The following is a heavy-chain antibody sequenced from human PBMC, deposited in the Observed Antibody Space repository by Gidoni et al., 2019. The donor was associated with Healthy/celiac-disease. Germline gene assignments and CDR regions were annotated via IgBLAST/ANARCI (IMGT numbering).Heavy chain of an antibody. V-gene: IGHV1-69*01. D-gene: IGHD2-2*01. CDR3: ARDIVVVPAATNGDYYYYYGMDV. J-gene: IGHJ6*02. CDR1: GGTFSSYA. CDR2: IIPIFGTA. Sequence: QVQLVQSGAEVKKPGSSVKVSCKASGGTFSSYALSWVRQAPGQGLEWMGGIIPIFGTANYAQKFQGRVTITADESTSTAYMELSSLRSEDTAVYYCARDIVVVPAATNGDYYYYYGMDVWGQGTTVTVSS.